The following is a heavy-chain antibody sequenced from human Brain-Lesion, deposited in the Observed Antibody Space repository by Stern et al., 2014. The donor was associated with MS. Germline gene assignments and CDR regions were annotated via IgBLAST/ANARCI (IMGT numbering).Heavy chain of an antibody. J-gene: IGHJ6*02. D-gene: IGHD2-2*01. Sequence: QLQLQESGPGLVKPSQTLSLSCTVSGGSISSGGYYWSWIRQPAGKGLEWIGRIFNSGSTSYNPSLKRRGTISIDTSKNQFSLRLNSMTAADTAVYYCARGRVVPGFQYYATDVWGQGTTVIVSS. CDR1: GGSISSGGYY. V-gene: IGHV4-61*02. CDR2: IFNSGST. CDR3: ARGRVVPGFQYYATDV.